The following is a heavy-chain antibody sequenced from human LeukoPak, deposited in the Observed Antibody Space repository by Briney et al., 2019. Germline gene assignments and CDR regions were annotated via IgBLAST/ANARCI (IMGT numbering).Heavy chain of an antibody. Sequence: PSQTLSLTYTVSGGSISSGSYYWSWIRQPAGKGLEWIGRIYTSGSTNYNPSLKSRVTISVDTSKNQFSLKLSSVTAADTAVYYCARVYSYGIYYYYMDVCGKGTTVTVSS. CDR3: ARVYSYGIYYYYMDV. V-gene: IGHV4-61*02. J-gene: IGHJ6*03. D-gene: IGHD5-18*01. CDR1: GGSISSGSYY. CDR2: IYTSGST.